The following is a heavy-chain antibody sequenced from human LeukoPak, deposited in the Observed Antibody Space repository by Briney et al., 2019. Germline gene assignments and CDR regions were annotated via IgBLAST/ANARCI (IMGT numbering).Heavy chain of an antibody. CDR3: ARGSKVTGYYYYYCMDV. D-gene: IGHD1-20*01. CDR1: GGSFSDYY. CDR2: INHSGST. Sequence: SETLSLTCAVYGGSFSDYYWSWIRQPPGKGLEWIGEINHSGSTNYNPSLKSRVTISVDTSKNQFSLKRSSVTAADTAVYYCARGSKVTGYYYYYCMDVWDKGTTATVSS. V-gene: IGHV4-34*01. J-gene: IGHJ6*03.